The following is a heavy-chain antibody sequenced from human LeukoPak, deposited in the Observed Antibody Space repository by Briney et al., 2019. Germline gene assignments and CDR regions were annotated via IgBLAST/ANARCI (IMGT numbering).Heavy chain of an antibody. CDR1: GYTFTGYY. Sequence: ASVKASCKASGYTFTGYYMHWVRQAPGQGLEWMGWINSNSGGTNYAQKFQGRVTMTRDTSISTAYMELSRLRSDDTAVYYCARSELGYSSSYIAFDIWGQGTMVTVSS. CDR2: INSNSGGT. D-gene: IGHD6-13*01. V-gene: IGHV1-2*02. CDR3: ARSELGYSSSYIAFDI. J-gene: IGHJ3*02.